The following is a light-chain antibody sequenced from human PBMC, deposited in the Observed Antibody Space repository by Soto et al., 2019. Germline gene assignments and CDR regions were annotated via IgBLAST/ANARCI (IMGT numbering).Light chain of an antibody. J-gene: IGKJ1*01. V-gene: IGKV3-15*01. CDR1: QSVGTN. CDR3: QQYNNWPRT. CDR2: GAS. Sequence: EIVMTQSPASLSVSPGERATLSCRASQSVGTNLAWYQQKPSQAPRLLIYGASSRATGLPARFSGSGSGTDFTLTISSLQSEDFAVYYCQQYNNWPRTFGQGTKVESK.